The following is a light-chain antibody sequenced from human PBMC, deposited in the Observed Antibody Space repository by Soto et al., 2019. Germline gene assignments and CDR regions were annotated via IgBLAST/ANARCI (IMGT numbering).Light chain of an antibody. CDR3: TSYTTTNTPYV. CDR2: EVT. V-gene: IGLV2-14*01. J-gene: IGLJ1*01. Sequence: QSLLTKPASLSGSPGQSITISCSGTSSDVGAYNFVSWYQVHPGRAPKLIISEVTVRPSGVSHRFSGSKSGNSASLTISGLQAEDEADYYCTSYTTTNTPYVFGSGTKVTVL. CDR1: SSDVGAYNF.